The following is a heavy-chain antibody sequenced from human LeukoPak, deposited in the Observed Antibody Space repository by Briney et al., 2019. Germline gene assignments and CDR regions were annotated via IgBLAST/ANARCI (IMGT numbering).Heavy chain of an antibody. CDR3: ARHSRTVGSVGIDP. Sequence: SETLSLTGTVSGGSISSSGYYWGWIRQPPGKGLEWIGNIYYTGSTYYNPSLKSRVTISVDTSQNQFSLKLSSVTAADTAVYYCARHSRTVGSVGIDPWGQGTLVTVSS. V-gene: IGHV4-39*01. CDR2: IYYTGST. D-gene: IGHD4-23*01. J-gene: IGHJ5*02. CDR1: GGSISSSGYY.